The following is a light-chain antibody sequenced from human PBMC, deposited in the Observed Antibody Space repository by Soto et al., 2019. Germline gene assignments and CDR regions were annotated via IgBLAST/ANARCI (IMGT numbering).Light chain of an antibody. CDR2: GAS. CDR1: QSVSTK. J-gene: IGKJ1*01. Sequence: EIVMTQSPGPLSLSPGERATLSCRASQSVSTKYVAWYQQKPGQAPRLLIYGASTRATGIPARFSGSGSGTEFTLTISSLQSEDSAIYYCQQFYRWPWTFGPGTKVDIK. V-gene: IGKV3-15*01. CDR3: QQFYRWPWT.